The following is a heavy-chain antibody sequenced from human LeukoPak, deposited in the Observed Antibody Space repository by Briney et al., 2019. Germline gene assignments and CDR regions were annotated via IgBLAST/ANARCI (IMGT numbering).Heavy chain of an antibody. Sequence: GGSLRLSCAASGLTFSSYAMHWVRQAPGKGLEWVAVISYDGSNKYYADSVKGRFTISRDNSKNTLYLQMNSLRAEDTAVYYCARDPSGGATTLPSDYWGQGTLVTVSS. CDR3: ARDPSGGATTLPSDY. J-gene: IGHJ4*02. V-gene: IGHV3-30-3*01. CDR2: ISYDGSNK. CDR1: GLTFSSYA. D-gene: IGHD1-26*01.